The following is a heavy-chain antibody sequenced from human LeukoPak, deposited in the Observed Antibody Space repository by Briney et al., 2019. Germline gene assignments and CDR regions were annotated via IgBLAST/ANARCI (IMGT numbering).Heavy chain of an antibody. CDR2: INHSGST. CDR3: ARVPLYDFWSGYYGYCYYMDV. CDR1: GGSFSGYY. V-gene: IGHV4-34*01. D-gene: IGHD3-3*01. J-gene: IGHJ6*03. Sequence: SETLSLTCAVYGGSFSGYYWSWIRQPPGKGLEWIGEINHSGSTNYNPSLKSRVTISVDTSKNQFSLKLSSVTAADTAVYYCARVPLYDFWSGYYGYCYYMDVWGKGTTVTVSS.